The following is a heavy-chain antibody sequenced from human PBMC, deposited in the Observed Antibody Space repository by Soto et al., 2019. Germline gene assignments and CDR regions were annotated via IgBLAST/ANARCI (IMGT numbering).Heavy chain of an antibody. J-gene: IGHJ3*02. CDR3: AKDVVVVVAAIDAFDI. Sequence: EVQLVESGGGLVQPGRSLRLSCAASGFTFDAYAMHWVRQAPGKGLEWVSGISWNSGSIGYADSVKGRFTISRDNAKNSLYLQMNSLRAEDTAVYHCAKDVVVVVAAIDAFDIWGQGTMVTVSS. CDR1: GFTFDAYA. CDR2: ISWNSGSI. V-gene: IGHV3-9*01. D-gene: IGHD2-15*01.